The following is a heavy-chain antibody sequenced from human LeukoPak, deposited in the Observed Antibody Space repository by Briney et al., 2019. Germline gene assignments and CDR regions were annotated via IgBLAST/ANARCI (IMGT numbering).Heavy chain of an antibody. V-gene: IGHV4-39*07. CDR3: ARDGMWFGEFRFDY. J-gene: IGHJ4*02. CDR2: IYFSGST. Sequence: SETLSLTCTVSGGSISSTTYYWGWTRQPPGKGLEWIGSIYFSGSTYYNPSLKSRVSISVDTSKNQFSLKLSSVTDADTAVYYCARDGMWFGEFRFDYWGQGTLVTVSS. CDR1: GGSISSTTYY. D-gene: IGHD3-10*01.